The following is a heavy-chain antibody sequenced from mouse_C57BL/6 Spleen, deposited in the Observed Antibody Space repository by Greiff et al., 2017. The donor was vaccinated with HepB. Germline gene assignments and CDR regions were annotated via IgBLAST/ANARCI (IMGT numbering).Heavy chain of an antibody. D-gene: IGHD4-1*01. CDR3: ARGKKLGHHFDY. Sequence: EVHLVESGGGLVKPGGSLKLSCAASGFTFSSYAMSWVRQTPEKRLEWVATISDGGSYTYYPDNVKGRFTISRDNAKNNLYLQMSHLKSEDTAMYYCARGKKLGHHFDYWGQGTTLTVSS. J-gene: IGHJ2*01. V-gene: IGHV5-4*01. CDR2: ISDGGSYT. CDR1: GFTFSSYA.